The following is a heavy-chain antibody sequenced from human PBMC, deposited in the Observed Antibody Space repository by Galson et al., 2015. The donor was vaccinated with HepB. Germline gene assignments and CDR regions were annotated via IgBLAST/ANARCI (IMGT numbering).Heavy chain of an antibody. CDR1: GGSFSGYY. CDR3: ARLPGEGSGDYKVLAYHNYCGMDD. V-gene: IGHV4-34*01. CDR2: INYSGST. Sequence: LSLTCAVYGGSFSGYYWSWIRQPPGTGLEWIGEINYSGSTYYNPSLKSRVTISVDTSKNQFSLKLSSVTAADTAVYYCARLPGEGSGDYKVLAYHNYCGMDDWGQGTTVTVSS. J-gene: IGHJ6*02. D-gene: IGHD4-17*01.